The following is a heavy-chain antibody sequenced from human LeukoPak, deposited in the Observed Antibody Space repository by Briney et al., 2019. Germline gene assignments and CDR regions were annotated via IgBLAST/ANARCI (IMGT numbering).Heavy chain of an antibody. V-gene: IGHV1-18*01. CDR1: GGTFSSYA. CDR2: ISVYNGYT. D-gene: IGHD4-11*01. CDR3: ARSIQYDY. J-gene: IGHJ4*02. Sequence: ASVKVSCKASGGTFSSYAISWVRQAPGQGLEWMGWISVYNGYTNYAQKLQGRVTMTTDTSTSTAYMELRSLRSDDTAVYYCARSIQYDYWGQGTLVTVSS.